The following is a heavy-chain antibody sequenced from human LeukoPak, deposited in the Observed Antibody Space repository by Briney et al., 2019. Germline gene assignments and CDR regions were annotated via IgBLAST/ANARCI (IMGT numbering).Heavy chain of an antibody. V-gene: IGHV3-21*01. CDR1: GFTFNTYS. J-gene: IGHJ6*02. Sequence: NPGGSLRLSCTASGFTFNTYSMNWVRQAPGKGLEWVSSVSSISTYIYYADSVNGPFTISRDNAKNSLYLQMNSLRAEDTAVYYCARDPDRITPRVSWNDLWTYYYYGMDVWGQGTTVTVSS. CDR3: ARDPDRITPRVSWNDLWTYYYYGMDV. D-gene: IGHD1-1*01. CDR2: VSSISTYI.